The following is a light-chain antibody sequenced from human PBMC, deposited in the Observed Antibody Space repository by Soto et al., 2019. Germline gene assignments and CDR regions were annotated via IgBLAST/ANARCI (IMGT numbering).Light chain of an antibody. CDR2: AAS. CDR3: QQRYSTTWT. CDR1: PGGSRY. J-gene: IGKJ1*01. Sequence: DIQMTQSPSSLSASAGDRVTIPCRASPGGSRYLAWYQKKPRKDPKTLIYAASTLQSGVPSRFSGSGSETDFNLPISSLQPEDFATYSCQQRYSTTWTFGQGTKVDIK. V-gene: IGKV1-39*01.